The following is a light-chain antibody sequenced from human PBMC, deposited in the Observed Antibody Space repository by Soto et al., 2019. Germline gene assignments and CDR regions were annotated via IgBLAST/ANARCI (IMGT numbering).Light chain of an antibody. J-gene: IGLJ1*01. CDR3: ATWDDSLSGHYV. Sequence: QSVLTQPPSASETPGQRVTISCSGSSSNIGSNYVCWYQHLPGTAPKLLIYSNNQRPSGVPDRFSGSKSGTSASLAISGLRSEDEADYYCATWDDSLSGHYVFGTGTKLTVL. CDR1: SSNIGSNY. V-gene: IGLV1-47*02. CDR2: SNN.